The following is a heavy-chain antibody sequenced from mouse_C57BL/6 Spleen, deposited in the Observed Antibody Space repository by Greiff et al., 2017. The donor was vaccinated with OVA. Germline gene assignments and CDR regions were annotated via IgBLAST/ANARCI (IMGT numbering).Heavy chain of an antibody. V-gene: IGHV1-9*01. CDR3: ARTGCPYWYFDV. CDR1: GYTFTGYW. J-gene: IGHJ1*03. CDR2: ILPGSGST. Sequence: QVQLQQSGAELMKPGASVKLSCKATGYTFTGYWIEWVKQRPGHGLEWIGEILPGSGSTNYTEKFKGKATFTADTSSNTAYMQLSSLTTEDSAIYYCARTGCPYWYFDVWGTGTTVTVSS.